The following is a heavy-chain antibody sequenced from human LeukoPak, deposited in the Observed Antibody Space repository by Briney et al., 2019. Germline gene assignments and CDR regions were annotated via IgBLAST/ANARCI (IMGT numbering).Heavy chain of an antibody. Sequence: ASVKVSCKASGYTFTGYYMHWVRQAPGQGLEWMGWINPNSGGTNYAQKFQGRVTMTRDTSISTAYMELSRLRSDDTAVYYCARAGGYYYDSSGYNNFDYWGQGTLVTVSS. CDR3: ARAGGYYYDSSGYNNFDY. CDR1: GYTFTGYY. J-gene: IGHJ4*02. CDR2: INPNSGGT. D-gene: IGHD3-22*01. V-gene: IGHV1-2*02.